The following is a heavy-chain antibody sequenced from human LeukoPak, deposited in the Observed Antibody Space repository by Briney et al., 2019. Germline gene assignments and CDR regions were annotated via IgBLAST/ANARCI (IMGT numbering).Heavy chain of an antibody. J-gene: IGHJ6*04. CDR3: ARCETDDYYYYGMDV. Sequence: SVKVSCKASGGTFSSYAISWVRQAPGQGLEWMGGIIPIFGTANYAQKFQGRVTITADESTSTAYMELSSLSSEDTAVYYCARCETDDYYYYGMDVWGKGTTVTVSS. CDR1: GGTFSSYA. V-gene: IGHV1-69*13. CDR2: IIPIFGTA.